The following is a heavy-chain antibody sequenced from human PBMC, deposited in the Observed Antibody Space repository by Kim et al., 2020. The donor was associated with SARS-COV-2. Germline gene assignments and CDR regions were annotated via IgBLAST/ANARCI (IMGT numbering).Heavy chain of an antibody. CDR3: ARIMGTVTAHYGMDV. V-gene: IGHV3-30*04. J-gene: IGHJ6*02. CDR2: ISYDGSNK. CDR1: GFTFSSYA. Sequence: GGSLRLSCAASGFTFSSYAMHWVRQAPGKGLEWVAVISYDGSNKYYADSVKGRFTISRDNSKNTLYLQMNSLRAEDMAVYYCARIMGTVTAHYGMDVWGQGTTVTVSS. D-gene: IGHD2-21*02.